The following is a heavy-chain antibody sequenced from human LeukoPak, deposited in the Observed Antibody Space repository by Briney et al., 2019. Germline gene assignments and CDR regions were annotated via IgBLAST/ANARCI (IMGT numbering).Heavy chain of an antibody. CDR3: ARENVAVTDYYYGMDV. Sequence: GGSLRLSCAASGFTFSSYSMNWVRQAPGKGLEWVSYISSSSSTIYYADSVKGRFTISRDNAKNSLYLQMNSLRAEDTAVYYCARENVAVTDYYYGMDVWGEGTRVTVFS. CDR2: ISSSSSTI. D-gene: IGHD6-19*01. J-gene: IGHJ6*04. V-gene: IGHV3-48*01. CDR1: GFTFSSYS.